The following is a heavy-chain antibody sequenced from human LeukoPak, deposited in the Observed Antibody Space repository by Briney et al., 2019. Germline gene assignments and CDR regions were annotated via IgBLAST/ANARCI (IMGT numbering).Heavy chain of an antibody. CDR1: GGFISSYY. D-gene: IGHD3-9*01. CDR3: ASHTTDILTGYHNWFDP. CDR2: IYYSGST. J-gene: IGHJ5*02. V-gene: IGHV4-59*12. Sequence: SETLSLTCSVSGGFISSYYWSWIRQPPGKGLEWIGYIYYSGSTNYNPSLKSRVTISVDTSKNQFSLKLSSVTAADTAVYYCASHTTDILTGYHNWFDPWGQGTLVTVSS.